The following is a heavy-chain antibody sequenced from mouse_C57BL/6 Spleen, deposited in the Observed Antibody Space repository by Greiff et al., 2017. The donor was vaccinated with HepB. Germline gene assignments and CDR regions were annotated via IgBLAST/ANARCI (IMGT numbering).Heavy chain of an antibody. CDR2: IRNKANGYTT. CDR1: GFTFTDYY. D-gene: IGHD1-1*01. J-gene: IGHJ3*01. Sequence: VVESGGGLVQPGGSLSLSCAASGFTFTDYYMSWVRQPPGKALEWLGFIRNKANGYTTEYSASVKGRFTISRDNSQSILYLQMNALRAEDSATYYCASSHYYGSSYGFAYWGQGTLVTVSA. CDR3: ASSHYYGSSYGFAY. V-gene: IGHV7-3*01.